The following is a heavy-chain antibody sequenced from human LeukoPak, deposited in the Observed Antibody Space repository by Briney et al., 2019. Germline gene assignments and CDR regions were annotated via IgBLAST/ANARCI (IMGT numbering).Heavy chain of an antibody. CDR1: GFIFNNYE. Sequence: GGSLRLPCVASGFIFNNYEINWVRQAPGKGLEWVSYISRSATATFYVDSVKGRFTISRDNAQRSLYLQMNSLRAEDTAVYYCAGGERGGDYGAFDIWGQGTMVTVSS. D-gene: IGHD4-17*01. J-gene: IGHJ3*02. CDR2: ISRSATAT. CDR3: AGGERGGDYGAFDI. V-gene: IGHV3-48*03.